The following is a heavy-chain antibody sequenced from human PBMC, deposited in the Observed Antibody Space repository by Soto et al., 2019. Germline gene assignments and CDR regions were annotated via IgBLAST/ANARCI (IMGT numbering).Heavy chain of an antibody. CDR3: ARFKQQLPGRDCYFDL. CDR2: IIPIFGTS. J-gene: IGHJ2*01. V-gene: IGHV1-69*01. D-gene: IGHD6-13*01. Sequence: QVQLVQSGAEVKKPGSSVKVSCKASGGTFSSYAISWVRQAPGQGLEWMGVIIPIFGTSNYAQKFQGIVTNTADESTSTAYMELSSLRSEDTAVYYCARFKQQLPGRDCYFDLWGRGTHVTVSS. CDR1: GGTFSSYA.